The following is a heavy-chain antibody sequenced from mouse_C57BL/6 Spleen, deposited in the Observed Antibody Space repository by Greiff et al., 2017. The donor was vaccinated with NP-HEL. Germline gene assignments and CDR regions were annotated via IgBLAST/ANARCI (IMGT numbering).Heavy chain of an antibody. Sequence: EVQLQQSVAELVRPGASVKLSCTASGFNIKNTYMHWVKQRPEQGLEWIGRIDPANGNTKYAPKFQGKATITADTSSNTAYLQLSSLTSEDTAIYYWARSTYYDYDGDYFDYWGQSTTLTVSS. CDR1: GFNIKNTY. V-gene: IGHV14-3*01. D-gene: IGHD2-4*01. J-gene: IGHJ2*01. CDR2: IDPANGNT. CDR3: ARSTYYDYDGDYFDY.